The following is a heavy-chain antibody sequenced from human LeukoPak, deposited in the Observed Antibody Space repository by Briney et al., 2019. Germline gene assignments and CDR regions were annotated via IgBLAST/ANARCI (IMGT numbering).Heavy chain of an antibody. CDR3: ASDVTLIVTFIGDAFDI. V-gene: IGHV3-48*03. J-gene: IGHJ3*02. CDR2: ISSSGSTI. D-gene: IGHD3-22*01. CDR1: GFTFSSYE. Sequence: GGSLRLSCAASGFTFSSYEMNWVRQAPEKGLEWVSYISSSGSTIYYADSVKGRFTISRDNAKNSLYLQMNSLRAEDTALYYCASDVTLIVTFIGDAFDIWGQGTMVTVSS.